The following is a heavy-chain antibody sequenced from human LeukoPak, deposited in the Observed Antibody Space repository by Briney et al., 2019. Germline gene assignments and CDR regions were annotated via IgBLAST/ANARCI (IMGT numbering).Heavy chain of an antibody. CDR2: IYYSGST. D-gene: IGHD1-14*01. J-gene: IGHJ4*02. CDR1: GGSISSSYYY. Sequence: SETLSLTCTVSGGSISSSYYYWGWIRQPPGKGLEWIGSIYYSGSTYYNPSLKSRVTISVDTSKNQFSLKLSSVTAADTAVYYCARGRWAGNQFDYWGQGTLVTVSS. CDR3: ARGRWAGNQFDY. V-gene: IGHV4-39*01.